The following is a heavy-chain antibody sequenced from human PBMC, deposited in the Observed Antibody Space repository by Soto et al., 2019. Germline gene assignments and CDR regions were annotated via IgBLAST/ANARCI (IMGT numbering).Heavy chain of an antibody. CDR2: VKSKTDGGTT. V-gene: IGHV3-15*07. D-gene: IGHD3-22*01. CDR1: GFTFSNAW. Sequence: EVHLVESRGGLVKPGGSLRLSCAASGFTFSNAWINWVRQTPGKGLEWVGRVKSKTDGGTTDFAAPVKGRFAISRDDSKNMVYLEMNSLKTEDTAIYYCTTDSYITSIIVRFDYWGHGTLVTVSS. CDR3: TTDSYITSIIVRFDY. J-gene: IGHJ4*01.